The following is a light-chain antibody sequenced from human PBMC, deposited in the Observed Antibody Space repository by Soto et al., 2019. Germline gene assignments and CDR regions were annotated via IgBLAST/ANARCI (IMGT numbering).Light chain of an antibody. Sequence: EIVLTQSPGTLSLSPGERATLSFRASQSVSSSYLAWYQQKSGQAPRLLIYGASNRATGIPDRFSGSGSGTDFTLTISRLEPEDFAVYYCQQYGSSPWTFGQGTKVDIK. CDR1: QSVSSSY. CDR3: QQYGSSPWT. J-gene: IGKJ1*01. CDR2: GAS. V-gene: IGKV3-20*01.